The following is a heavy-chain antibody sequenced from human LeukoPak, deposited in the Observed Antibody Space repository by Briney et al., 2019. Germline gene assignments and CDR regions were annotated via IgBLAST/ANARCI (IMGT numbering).Heavy chain of an antibody. CDR2: INHSGST. CDR1: GGSFSSYY. CDR3: ARGGSGWSRFLYYFDY. J-gene: IGHJ4*02. Sequence: SETLSLTCTVSGGSFSSYYWSWIRQPAGKGLEGIGRINHSGSTNYNPSLKSRVTMSVDTSKNQFSLKLSSVTAADTAVYYCARGGSGWSRFLYYFDYWGQGTLVTVSS. V-gene: IGHV4-4*07. D-gene: IGHD6-19*01.